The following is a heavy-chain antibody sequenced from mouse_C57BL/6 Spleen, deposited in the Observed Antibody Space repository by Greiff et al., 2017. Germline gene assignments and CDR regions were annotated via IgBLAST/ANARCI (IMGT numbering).Heavy chain of an antibody. Sequence: VQLQQSGAELVKPGASVKLSCTASGFNFKDYYMHWVKQRTEQGLEWIGRIDPEDGGTKYTPKFQGKATITADKSSTTAYLQLSSLTSEDTAVYYWGSGLGWFADWGQGTLVTVSA. CDR2: IDPEDGGT. D-gene: IGHD3-1*01. V-gene: IGHV14-2*01. J-gene: IGHJ3*01. CDR1: GFNFKDYY. CDR3: GSGLGWFAD.